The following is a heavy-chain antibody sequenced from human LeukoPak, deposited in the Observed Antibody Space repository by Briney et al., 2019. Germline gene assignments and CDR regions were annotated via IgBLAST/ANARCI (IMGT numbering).Heavy chain of an antibody. J-gene: IGHJ4*02. V-gene: IGHV1-18*01. CDR1: GYTFTSYA. D-gene: IGHD1-26*01. Sequence: ASVKVSCKASGYTFTSYAISWVRQAPGPGLEWMGWISAYNGDTNYAQRLQGRVTMTTDTSTSTAYMELRSLRSDDTALYYCARSSYRGSYYSDSWGQGTLVTVSS. CDR3: ARSSYRGSYYSDS. CDR2: ISAYNGDT.